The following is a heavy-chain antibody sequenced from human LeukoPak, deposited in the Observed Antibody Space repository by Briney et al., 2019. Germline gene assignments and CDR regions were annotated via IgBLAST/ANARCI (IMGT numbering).Heavy chain of an antibody. D-gene: IGHD3-10*01. Sequence: SETLSLTCTVSGGSISSYYWSWIRQPPGKGLEWIGYIYYSGSTNYNPSLKSRVTISVDTSKNQFSLKLSSVTAADTAVYYCARDSGTSGEVKFDPWGQGTLVTVSS. CDR3: ARDSGTSGEVKFDP. CDR2: IYYSGST. CDR1: GGSISSYY. V-gene: IGHV4-59*01. J-gene: IGHJ5*02.